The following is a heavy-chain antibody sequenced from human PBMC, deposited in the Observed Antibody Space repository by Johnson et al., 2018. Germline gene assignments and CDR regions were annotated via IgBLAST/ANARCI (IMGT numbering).Heavy chain of an antibody. Sequence: QVQLVQSGGGVVQPGRSLRLSCEASGFTFSSYAIHWVRQAPGKGLEWVAVISHDGTNKYYADSVKGRFTISRDNSKNTLYLQMNSLRDEDTAVYYCASHTHCSGGSCYSWTAFDIWGQGTMVTVSS. CDR2: ISHDGTNK. D-gene: IGHD2-15*01. V-gene: IGHV3-30-3*01. J-gene: IGHJ3*02. CDR3: ASHTHCSGGSCYSWTAFDI. CDR1: GFTFSSYA.